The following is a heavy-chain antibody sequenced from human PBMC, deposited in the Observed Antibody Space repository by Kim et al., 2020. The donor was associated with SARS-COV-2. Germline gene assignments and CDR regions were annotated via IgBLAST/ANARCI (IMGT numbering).Heavy chain of an antibody. CDR3: TKELFTGWPNLES. Sequence: ADSQEGRFTIARDKRRNSIFLQMNSLTSEDTAFYYCTKELFTGWPNLESWGRGTLVTVSS. D-gene: IGHD3-9*01. J-gene: IGHJ5*01. V-gene: IGHV3-43*01.